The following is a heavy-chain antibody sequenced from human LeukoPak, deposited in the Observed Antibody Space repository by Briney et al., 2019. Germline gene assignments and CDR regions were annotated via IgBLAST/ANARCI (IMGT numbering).Heavy chain of an antibody. Sequence: PSETLSLTCTVSGGSISSYYWSWIRQPPGKGLEWIGYIYYSGSTNYNPSLKSRVTISVDTSKNQFSLKLSSVTAADTAVYYCARGWAYYDILTGYLRAEYYFDYWGQGTLVTVSS. D-gene: IGHD3-9*01. J-gene: IGHJ4*02. CDR2: IYYSGST. V-gene: IGHV4-59*01. CDR3: ARGWAYYDILTGYLRAEYYFDY. CDR1: GGSISSYY.